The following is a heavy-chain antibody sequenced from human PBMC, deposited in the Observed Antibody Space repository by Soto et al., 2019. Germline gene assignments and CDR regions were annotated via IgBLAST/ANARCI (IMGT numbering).Heavy chain of an antibody. CDR1: GFIFSDYY. V-gene: IGHV3-11*06. D-gene: IGHD4-17*01. CDR3: ARKGYGDYGGMDV. Sequence: GGSLRLSCAASGFIFSDYYMSWVRQTPGKGLEWVSYISTGGSYKYYADSVKGRFTISRDNAKNSLYLQMNSLRAEDTAVYYCARKGYGDYGGMDVWGQGTTVTVSS. CDR2: ISTGGSYK. J-gene: IGHJ6*02.